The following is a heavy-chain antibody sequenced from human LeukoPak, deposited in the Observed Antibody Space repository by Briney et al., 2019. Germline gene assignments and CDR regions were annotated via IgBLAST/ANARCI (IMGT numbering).Heavy chain of an antibody. D-gene: IGHD3-3*01. CDR3: ARPYYDFWSGPYYFNY. V-gene: IGHV1-46*01. Sequence: WASVKVSCKASGYTFTSYYMHWVRQAPGQGPEWMGIINPSGGSTSYAQKFQGRVTMTRDTSTNTVYMELRSLRSEDTAVYYCARPYYDFWSGPYYFNYWGQGTLVTVSS. CDR1: GYTFTSYY. J-gene: IGHJ4*02. CDR2: INPSGGST.